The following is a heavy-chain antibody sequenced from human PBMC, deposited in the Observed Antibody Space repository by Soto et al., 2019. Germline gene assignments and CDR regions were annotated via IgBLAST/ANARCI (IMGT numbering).Heavy chain of an antibody. CDR1: GFTFSSSW. Sequence: EVQLVESGGGLVQPGGSLRLSCAASGFTFSSSWMHWVRQVPGKVLMWVSHITSDGRRTTYAASVKGRITISRDNANNTLYLKMNSLRAEDTAVYYWVRDDFGLGSAYWGLGTLVTVSA. CDR2: ITSDGRRT. V-gene: IGHV3-74*01. CDR3: VRDDFGLGSAY. D-gene: IGHD1-26*01. J-gene: IGHJ4*02.